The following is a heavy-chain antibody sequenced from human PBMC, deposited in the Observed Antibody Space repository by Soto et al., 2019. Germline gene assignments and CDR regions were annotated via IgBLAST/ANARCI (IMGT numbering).Heavy chain of an antibody. V-gene: IGHV1-46*01. D-gene: IGHD6-19*01. CDR1: GYTFTSYY. CDR3: ARDWSVAAFDY. Sequence: GASVKVSCKASGYTFTSYYMHWVRQAPGQGLEWMGIINPSGGSTSYAQKFQGRVTMTRDTSTSTVYMELNSLRAEDTAVYYCARDWSVAAFDYWGQGTLVTGSS. J-gene: IGHJ4*02. CDR2: INPSGGST.